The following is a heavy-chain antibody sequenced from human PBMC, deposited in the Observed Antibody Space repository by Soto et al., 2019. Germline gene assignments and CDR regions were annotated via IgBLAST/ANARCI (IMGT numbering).Heavy chain of an antibody. CDR1: GFTFSDYY. Sequence: LRLSCAASGFTFSDYYMSWIRQAPGKGLEWVSYISSSGSTIYYADSVKGRFTISRDNAKNSLYLQMNSLRAEDTAVYYCAREKPYDSSGYYVSGDAFDIWGQGTMVTVSS. V-gene: IGHV3-11*01. J-gene: IGHJ3*02. D-gene: IGHD3-22*01. CDR3: AREKPYDSSGYYVSGDAFDI. CDR2: ISSSGSTI.